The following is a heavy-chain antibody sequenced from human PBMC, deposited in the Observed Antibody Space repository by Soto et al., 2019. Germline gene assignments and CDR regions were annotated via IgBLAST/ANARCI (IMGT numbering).Heavy chain of an antibody. CDR2: ISYDGSNK. CDR3: ARVGRLHYFDY. D-gene: IGHD4-17*01. J-gene: IGHJ4*02. CDR1: GFTFSSYA. V-gene: IGHV3-30-3*01. Sequence: QVQLVESGGGVVQPGRSLRLSCAASGFTFSSYAMHWVRQAPGKGLEWGAVISYDGSNKYYADSVKGRFTISRDNSKNTLYLQMNSLRAEDTAVYYCARVGRLHYFDYWGQGTLLTVSS.